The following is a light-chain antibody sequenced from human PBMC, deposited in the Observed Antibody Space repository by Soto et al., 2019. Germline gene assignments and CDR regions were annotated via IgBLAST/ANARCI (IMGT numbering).Light chain of an antibody. V-gene: IGKV1-5*01. J-gene: IGKJ1*01. CDR2: DAS. Sequence: DIEMTPSPATLSAGLGDIVTITCRASQRVDRWLAWYQQKPWQAPKLLISDASTLESGVPSRFSGSGSVTEFTLTITSLQPDDFATYYCQQYKDYTYTFGQGTKVDI. CDR1: QRVDRW. CDR3: QQYKDYTYT.